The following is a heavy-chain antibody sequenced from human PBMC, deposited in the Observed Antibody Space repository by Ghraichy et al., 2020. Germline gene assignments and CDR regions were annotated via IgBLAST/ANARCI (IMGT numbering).Heavy chain of an antibody. CDR1: GGSISSSSYY. CDR3: AREGQRGDYLPGYFDY. CDR2: IYYSGST. D-gene: IGHD4-17*01. V-gene: IGHV4-39*02. J-gene: IGHJ4*02. Sequence: SETLSLTCTVSGGSISSSSYYWGWIRQPPGKGLEWIGSIYYSGSTYYNPSLKSRVTISVDTSKNQFSLKLSSVTAADTAVYYCAREGQRGDYLPGYFDYWGQGTLVTVSS.